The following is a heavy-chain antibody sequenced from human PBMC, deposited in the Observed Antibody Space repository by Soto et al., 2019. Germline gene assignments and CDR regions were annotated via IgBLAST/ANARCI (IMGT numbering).Heavy chain of an antibody. CDR2: IHPGDSDT. D-gene: IGHD6-13*01. CDR3: ARHNRYSSTWFEGWFDP. V-gene: IGHV5-51*01. Sequence: GESLKISCKASGYSFTNYWVGWVRQMPGKGLEWMGIIHPGDSDTRYSPSFQGQVTISADKSISTAYLQWSSLKASDSAMYYCARHNRYSSTWFEGWFDPWGQGTLVTVS. CDR1: GYSFTNYW. J-gene: IGHJ5*02.